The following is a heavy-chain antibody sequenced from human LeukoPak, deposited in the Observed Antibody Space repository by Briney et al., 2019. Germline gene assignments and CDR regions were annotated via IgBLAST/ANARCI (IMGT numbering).Heavy chain of an antibody. V-gene: IGHV3-21*01. Sequence: KSGGSLRLSCAASGFTFSSYSMNWVRQAPGKGLEWVSSISSSSSYIYYADSVKGRFTISRDNAKNSLYLQMNSLRAEDTAVYYCAREHAHYSHYGMDVWGHGTTVTVSS. CDR3: AREHAHYSHYGMDV. CDR2: ISSSSSYI. J-gene: IGHJ6*02. CDR1: GFTFSSYS.